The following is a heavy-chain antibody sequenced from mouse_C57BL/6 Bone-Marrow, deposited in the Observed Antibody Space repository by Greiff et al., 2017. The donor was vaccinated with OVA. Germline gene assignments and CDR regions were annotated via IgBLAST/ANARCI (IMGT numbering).Heavy chain of an antibody. CDR3: ARGYDYDQSWFAY. CDR2: IYPGSGST. CDR1: GYTFTSYW. Sequence: QVQLQQPGAELVKPGASVKMSCKASGYTFTSYWITWVKQRPGQGLEWIGDIYPGSGSTNYNEKFKSKATLTVETSSSTAYMQLSSLTSEDSAVYYCARGYDYDQSWFAYWGQGTLVTVSA. J-gene: IGHJ3*01. D-gene: IGHD2-4*01. V-gene: IGHV1-55*01.